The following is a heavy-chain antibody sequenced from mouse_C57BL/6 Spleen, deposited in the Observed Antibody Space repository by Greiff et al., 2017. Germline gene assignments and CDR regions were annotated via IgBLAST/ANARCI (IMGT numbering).Heavy chain of an antibody. Sequence: EVQVVESGGGLVKPGGSLKLSCAASGFTFSDYGMHWVRQAPEKGLEWVAYISSGSSTIYYADTVKGRFTISRDNAKNTLFLQMTSLRSEDTAMYDCARPHDDARNWFAYWGQGTLVTVSA. CDR2: ISSGSSTI. CDR1: GFTFSDYG. D-gene: IGHD2-4*01. J-gene: IGHJ3*01. V-gene: IGHV5-17*01. CDR3: ARPHDDARNWFAY.